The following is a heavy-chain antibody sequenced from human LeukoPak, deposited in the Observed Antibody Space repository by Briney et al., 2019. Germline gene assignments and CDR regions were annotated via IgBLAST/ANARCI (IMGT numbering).Heavy chain of an antibody. CDR2: ISAYNGNT. CDR3: ARDPALWFGEPHDAFDN. CDR1: GYTFTSYG. V-gene: IGHV1-18*01. J-gene: IGHJ3*02. Sequence: GASVKVSCKASGYTFTSYGISWVRQAPGQGLEWMGWISAYNGNTNYAQKLQGRVTMTTDTSTSTAYMELRSLRSDDTAVYYCARDPALWFGEPHDAFDNWGQGTMVTVSS. D-gene: IGHD3-10*01.